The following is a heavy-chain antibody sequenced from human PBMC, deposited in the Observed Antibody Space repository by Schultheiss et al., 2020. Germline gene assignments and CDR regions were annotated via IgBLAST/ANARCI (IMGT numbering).Heavy chain of an antibody. CDR2: INHSGST. CDR3: ARDYSGYETDGGTNWFDP. CDR1: GGSFSGYY. V-gene: IGHV4-34*01. Sequence: SETLSLTCAVYGGSFSGYYWSWIRQPPGKGLEWIGEINHSGSTNYNPSLKSRVTISVDTSKNQFSLKLSSVTAADTAVYYCARDYSGYETDGGTNWFDPWGQGTLVTVS. J-gene: IGHJ5*02. D-gene: IGHD5-12*01.